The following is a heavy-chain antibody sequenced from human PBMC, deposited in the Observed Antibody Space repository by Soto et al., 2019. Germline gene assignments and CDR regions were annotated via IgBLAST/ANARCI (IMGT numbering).Heavy chain of an antibody. CDR2: VNPRGGSP. Sequence: QVQLVQSGAEVKKPGASVKVSCKTSGYIFTAYSMHWVRQAPGQWLEWMGVVNPRGGSPHYAQSFEGRVTLTRDTSTSTFYMEMRSLRSEDAAVYYCAPEENCRAGTCYSEYFHLWGQGTLVTDSS. CDR1: GYIFTAYS. V-gene: IGHV1-46*01. D-gene: IGHD2-15*01. J-gene: IGHJ1*01. CDR3: APEENCRAGTCYSEYFHL.